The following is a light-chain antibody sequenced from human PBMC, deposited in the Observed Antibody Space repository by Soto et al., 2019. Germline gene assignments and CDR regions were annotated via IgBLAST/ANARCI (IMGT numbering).Light chain of an antibody. V-gene: IGKV3-20*01. Sequence: EIVLTQSPGTLSLSPGERATLSCRASQSVTSRWLAWFQQKPGQAPRLLIYDASSRAAGTPDRFSGSGSGTDFTLTISRLEPEDVAVYYCQQNGSAPWTFGQGTKVEIK. J-gene: IGKJ1*01. CDR3: QQNGSAPWT. CDR1: QSVTSRW. CDR2: DAS.